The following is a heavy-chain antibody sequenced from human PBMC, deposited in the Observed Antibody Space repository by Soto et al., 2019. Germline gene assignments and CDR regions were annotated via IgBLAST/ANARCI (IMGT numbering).Heavy chain of an antibody. D-gene: IGHD6-13*01. J-gene: IGHJ6*02. CDR3: ARRGYTSGWSYYYWNGMDV. Sequence: QITLKESGPTLVKPTQTLTLTCTVSGFSLSTRGVGVGWIRQPPGKALEWLALIFWDDDKRYGPSLKSRLTISNDTSNNQVVPTLTNMHPVDTATYYCARRGYTSGWSYYYWNGMDVWGQGTTVTVSS. V-gene: IGHV2-5*05. CDR1: GFSLSTRGVG. CDR2: IFWDDDK.